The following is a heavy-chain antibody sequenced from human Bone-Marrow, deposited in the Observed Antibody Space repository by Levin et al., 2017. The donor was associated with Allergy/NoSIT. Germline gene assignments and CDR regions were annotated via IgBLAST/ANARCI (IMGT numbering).Heavy chain of an antibody. J-gene: IGHJ6*02. CDR2: VKSKSNGGTM. V-gene: IGHV3-15*01. CDR3: AKGGHDFWTGFYSPTDYAMDV. D-gene: IGHD3/OR15-3a*01. CDR1: GFSFNDAW. Sequence: KPGGSLRLSCTASGFSFNDAWMTWVRQAPGKGLEWVGRVKSKSNGGTMEYGAPVKGRFGISRDDSESTMYLHMNSLKTEDTAVYYCAKGGHDFWTGFYSPTDYAMDVRGQGTTVIVSS.